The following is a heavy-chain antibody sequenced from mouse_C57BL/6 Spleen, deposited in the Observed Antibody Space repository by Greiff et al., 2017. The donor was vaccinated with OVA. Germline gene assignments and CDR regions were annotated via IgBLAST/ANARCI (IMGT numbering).Heavy chain of an antibody. Sequence: QVQLQQPGAELVKPGASVKLSCKASGYTFTSYWMQWVKQRPGQGLEWIGEIDPSDSYTNYNQKFKGKATLTVDTSSSTAYMQLSSLTSEDSAVYYCARCSHYYGSSYDYAMDYWGQGTSVTVSS. V-gene: IGHV1-50*01. D-gene: IGHD1-1*01. J-gene: IGHJ4*01. CDR2: IDPSDSYT. CDR1: GYTFTSYW. CDR3: ARCSHYYGSSYDYAMDY.